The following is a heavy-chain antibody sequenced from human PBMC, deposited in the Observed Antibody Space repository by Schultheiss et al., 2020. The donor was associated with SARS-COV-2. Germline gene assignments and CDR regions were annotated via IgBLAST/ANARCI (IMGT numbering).Heavy chain of an antibody. CDR1: GGSISSYY. J-gene: IGHJ4*02. Sequence: SETLSLTCTVSGGSISSYYWSWIRQPPGKRLDWIWYIYYRGSINYNPSLKSRVNISVDTSKNQFSLKLSSVTAADTAVYYCASEAAVAGLGYWGQGTLVTVSS. CDR2: IYYRGSI. CDR3: ASEAAVAGLGY. V-gene: IGHV4-59*08. D-gene: IGHD6-19*01.